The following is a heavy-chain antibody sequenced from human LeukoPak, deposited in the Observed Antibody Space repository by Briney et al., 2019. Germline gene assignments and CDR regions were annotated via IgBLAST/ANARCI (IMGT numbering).Heavy chain of an antibody. CDR3: AGGQWLAFDN. CDR1: GFTFDDYG. Sequence: GGSLRLSCAASGFTFDDYGMSWVRQAPGKGLEWVSGINWNGGSTGYADSVKGRFTISRDNAKNSLYLQMNSLRDEDTALYYCAGGQWLAFDNWGQGTLVTVSS. CDR2: INWNGGST. V-gene: IGHV3-20*04. D-gene: IGHD6-19*01. J-gene: IGHJ4*02.